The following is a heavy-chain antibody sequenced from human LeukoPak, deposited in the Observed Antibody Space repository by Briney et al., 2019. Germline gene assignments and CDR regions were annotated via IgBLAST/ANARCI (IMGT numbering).Heavy chain of an antibody. CDR3: ARDPGGGFRGMVRGLWGMDV. V-gene: IGHV1-3*01. J-gene: IGHJ6*02. D-gene: IGHD3-10*01. Sequence: ASVKVSCKASGNTFNGYYMHWVRQAPGQRLEWMGWINAGNGNTKYSQKFQGRVTITRDTSASTAYMELSSLRSEDTAVYYCARDPGGGFRGMVRGLWGMDVWGQGTTVTVSS. CDR1: GNTFNGYY. CDR2: INAGNGNT.